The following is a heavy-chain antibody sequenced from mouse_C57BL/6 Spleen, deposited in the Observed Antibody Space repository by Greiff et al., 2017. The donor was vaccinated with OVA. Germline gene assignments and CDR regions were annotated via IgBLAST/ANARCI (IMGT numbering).Heavy chain of an antibody. CDR3: ARHWITTVVALWYFDV. D-gene: IGHD1-1*01. CDR1: GFTFSSYG. V-gene: IGHV5-6*01. J-gene: IGHJ1*03. Sequence: EVQVVESGGDLVKPGGSLKLSCAASGFTFSSYGMSWVRQTPDKRLEWVATISSGGSYTYYPDSVKGRFTISRDNAKNTLYLQMSSLKSEDTAMYYCARHWITTVVALWYFDVWGTGTTVTVSS. CDR2: ISSGGSYT.